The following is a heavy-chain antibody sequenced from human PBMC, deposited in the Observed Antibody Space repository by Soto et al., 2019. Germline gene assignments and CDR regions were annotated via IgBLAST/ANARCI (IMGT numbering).Heavy chain of an antibody. CDR3: ARGLHYYDSSGYYGVNFDY. CDR2: IIPIFGTA. D-gene: IGHD3-22*01. V-gene: IGHV1-69*06. Sequence: ASVKVSCKASGGTFSSYAISWVRQAPGQGLEWMGGIIPIFGTANYAQKFQGRVTITADKSTSTAYMELSSLRSEDTAVYYCARGLHYYDSSGYYGVNFDYWGQGTPVTVSS. CDR1: GGTFSSYA. J-gene: IGHJ4*02.